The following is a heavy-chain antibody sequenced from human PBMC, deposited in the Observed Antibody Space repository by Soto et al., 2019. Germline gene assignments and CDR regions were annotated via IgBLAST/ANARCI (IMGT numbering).Heavy chain of an antibody. J-gene: IGHJ4*02. CDR2: INHSGST. Sequence: SETLSLTCAVYGGSFSCYYWSWIRQPPGKGLEWIGEINHSGSTNYNPSLKSRVTISVDTSKNQFSLKLSSVTAADTAVYYCARVGDFWSGYPYYFDYWGQGTLVTVSS. CDR1: GGSFSCYY. CDR3: ARVGDFWSGYPYYFDY. V-gene: IGHV4-34*01. D-gene: IGHD3-3*01.